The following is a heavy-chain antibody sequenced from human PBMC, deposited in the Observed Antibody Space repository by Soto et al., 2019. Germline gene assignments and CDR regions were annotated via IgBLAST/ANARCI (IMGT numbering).Heavy chain of an antibody. CDR3: ATYGSGSSYYFDY. J-gene: IGHJ4*02. V-gene: IGHV4-30-2*02. CDR1: GGSISSGGYS. D-gene: IGHD3-10*01. CDR2: IYHSGST. Sequence: SETLSLTCAVSGGSISSGGYSWSWIRQPPGKGLEWIGYIYHSGSTYYSLSLKSRVTISVDTSMNQFSLKLSSVTAADTAVYYCATYGSGSSYYFDYWGQGTLVTVSS.